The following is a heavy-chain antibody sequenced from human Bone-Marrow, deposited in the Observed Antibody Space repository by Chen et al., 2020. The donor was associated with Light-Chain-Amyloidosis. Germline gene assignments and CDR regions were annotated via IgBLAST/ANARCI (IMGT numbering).Heavy chain of an antibody. CDR3: ARRRDGYNFDY. CDR2: IYPDDSDA. Sequence: EVQLEQSGPEVKTPGESLKISCKGSGYTCPNYWIGWVRQMPGKGLEWMGVIYPDDSDARYSPSFEGQVTISADKSITTAYLQWRSLKASDTAMYYCARRRDGYNFDYWGQGTLVTVSS. CDR1: GYTCPNYW. J-gene: IGHJ4*02. D-gene: IGHD5-12*01. V-gene: IGHV5-51*01.